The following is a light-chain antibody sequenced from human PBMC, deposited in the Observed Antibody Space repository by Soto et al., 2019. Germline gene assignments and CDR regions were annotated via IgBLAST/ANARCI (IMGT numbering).Light chain of an antibody. J-gene: IGLJ2*01. CDR2: EVS. CDR3: SSYTSSSTIVV. CDR1: SSDVGGYNY. Sequence: QSVLTQPASVSGSPGQSITISCTGTSSDVGGYNYVSWYQQHPGKAPKLMIYEVSNRPSGVSNRFSGSKSGNTASLTISGLQAEDAADYYCSSYTSSSTIVVFGGGNQLTVL. V-gene: IGLV2-14*01.